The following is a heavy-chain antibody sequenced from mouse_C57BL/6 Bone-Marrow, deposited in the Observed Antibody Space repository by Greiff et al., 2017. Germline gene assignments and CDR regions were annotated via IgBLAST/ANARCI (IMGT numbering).Heavy chain of an antibody. J-gene: IGHJ2*01. CDR3: ARQYGNYGDYFDY. CDR2: ISSGSSTI. V-gene: IGHV5-17*01. D-gene: IGHD2-10*02. Sequence: EVQGVESGGGLVKPGGSLKLSCAASGFTFSDYGMHWVRQAPEKGLEWVAYISSGSSTIYYADTVKGRFTISRDNGRNTLWLQMTSRRTEDTAVYYCARQYGNYGDYFDYWGQGTTLTVSS. CDR1: GFTFSDYG.